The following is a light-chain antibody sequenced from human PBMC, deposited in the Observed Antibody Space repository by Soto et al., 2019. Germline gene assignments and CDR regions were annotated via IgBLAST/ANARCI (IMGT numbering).Light chain of an antibody. Sequence: QSALTQPASVSGSPGQSITISCTGTSTDIGGYNNVSWYQQHPDKAPKLLIYDVTHRPSGVSNRFSGSKSGNTASLTISVLQAEDEDYYYCSPSTGGNKAVFGGGTQMTVL. CDR1: STDIGGYNN. J-gene: IGLJ7*01. CDR2: DVT. CDR3: SPSTGGNKAV. V-gene: IGLV2-14*01.